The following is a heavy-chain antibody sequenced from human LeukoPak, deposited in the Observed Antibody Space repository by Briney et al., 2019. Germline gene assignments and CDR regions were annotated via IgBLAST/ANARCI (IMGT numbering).Heavy chain of an antibody. CDR1: GGSFSGYY. CDR2: INHSGST. Sequence: SETLSLTCAVYGGSFSGYYWSWIRQPPGKGLEWIGEINHSGSTNYNPSLKSRVTISVDTSKNQFSLKLSSVTAADTAVYYCARHGTPYYYGSGSYFSRYYYMDVWGKGTTVTISS. V-gene: IGHV4-34*01. CDR3: ARHGTPYYYGSGSYFSRYYYMDV. J-gene: IGHJ6*03. D-gene: IGHD3-10*01.